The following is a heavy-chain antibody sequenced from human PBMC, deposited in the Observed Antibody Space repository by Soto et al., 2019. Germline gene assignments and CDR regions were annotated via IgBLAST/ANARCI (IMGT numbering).Heavy chain of an antibody. CDR3: ARAQDSRGKLPQFDY. J-gene: IGHJ4*02. Sequence: LRLSCAASGFTFSSYAMHWVRQAPGKGLEWVAVISYDGSNKYYADSVKGRFTISRDNSKNTLYLQMNSLRAEDTAVYYCARAQDSRGKLPQFDYWGQGTLVTVSS. CDR1: GFTFSSYA. D-gene: IGHD2-15*01. V-gene: IGHV3-30-3*01. CDR2: ISYDGSNK.